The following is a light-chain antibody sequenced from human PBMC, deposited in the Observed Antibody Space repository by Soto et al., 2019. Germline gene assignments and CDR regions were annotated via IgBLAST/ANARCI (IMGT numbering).Light chain of an antibody. CDR3: QQYGSLPPWT. V-gene: IGKV3-20*01. CDR1: QSVSSSY. CDR2: GAS. J-gene: IGKJ1*01. Sequence: EDVLTQSLGTLSLTQGERATLSCRASQSVSSSYLAWYQQKPGQAPRLLIYGASSRATGIPDRFSGSGSGTDFTLTISRLEPEDFAVYYCQQYGSLPPWTFGQRTMVDIK.